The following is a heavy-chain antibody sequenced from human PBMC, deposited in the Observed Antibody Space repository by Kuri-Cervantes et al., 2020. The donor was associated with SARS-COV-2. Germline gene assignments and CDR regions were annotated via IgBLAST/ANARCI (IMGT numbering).Heavy chain of an antibody. CDR2: ISSSSSYI. J-gene: IGHJ4*02. V-gene: IGHV3-21*01. Sequence: ETLSLTCAASGFTFSSYSMNWVRQAPGKGLEWVSSISSSSSYIYYADSVKGRFTISRDNAKNSLYLQMNSLRAEDTAVYYCARDFNPLDYWGQGTLVTVSS. CDR1: GFTFSSYS. CDR3: ARDFNPLDY.